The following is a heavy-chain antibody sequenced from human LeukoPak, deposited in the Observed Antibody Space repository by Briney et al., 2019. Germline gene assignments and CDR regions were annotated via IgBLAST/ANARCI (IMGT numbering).Heavy chain of an antibody. CDR2: IYYSGST. J-gene: IGHJ4*02. CDR3: ARRVAVAGTPTWFDY. Sequence: SETLSLTCTVSGGSISSDSYYWGWIRQSPGKGLEWIGSIYYSGSTYYNPSLKSRVTISVDTSKNQFSLKLSSVTAADTAVYYCARRVAVAGTPTWFDYWGQGTLVTVSS. CDR1: GGSISSDSYY. D-gene: IGHD6-19*01. V-gene: IGHV4-39*01.